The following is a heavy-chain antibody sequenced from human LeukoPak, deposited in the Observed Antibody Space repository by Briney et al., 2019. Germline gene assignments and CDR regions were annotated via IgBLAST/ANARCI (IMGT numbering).Heavy chain of an antibody. CDR3: ASKTAVTTYNWFDP. V-gene: IGHV3-30-3*01. D-gene: IGHD4-11*01. CDR1: GFTFSSYA. CDR2: ISYDGSNK. Sequence: GGSLRLSCAASGFTFSSYAMHWVRQAPGKGLEWVAVISYDGSNKYYADSVKGRFTISRDNSKNTLYLQMNSLRAEDTAVYYCASKTAVTTYNWFDPWGQGTLVTVSS. J-gene: IGHJ5*02.